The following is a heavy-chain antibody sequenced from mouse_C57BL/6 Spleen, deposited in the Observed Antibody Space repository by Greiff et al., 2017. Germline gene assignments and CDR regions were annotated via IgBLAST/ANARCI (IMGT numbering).Heavy chain of an antibody. CDR2: IRNKANGYTT. CDR3: ARGDYGSSYAMDY. V-gene: IGHV7-3*01. CDR1: GFTFTDYY. D-gene: IGHD1-1*01. J-gene: IGHJ4*01. Sequence: EVMLVESGGGLVQPGGSLSLSCAASGFTFTDYYMSWVRQPPGQALEWLGFIRNKANGYTTEYSASVKGRFTISRDNSQSILYLQMNALRAEDSATYYCARGDYGSSYAMDYWGQGTSVTVSS.